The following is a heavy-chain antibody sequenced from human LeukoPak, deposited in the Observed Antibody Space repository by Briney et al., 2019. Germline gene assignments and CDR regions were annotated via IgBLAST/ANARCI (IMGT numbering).Heavy chain of an antibody. CDR2: IGISSGNT. Sequence: GGSLRLSCAASGFTFSAYSMNWVRQAPGKGLEWISYIGISSGNTKYADSVKGRSTISGDKAKNSLYLQMNSLRVEDTAVYYCARDYKYAFDNWGQGTLVTVSS. CDR1: GFTFSAYS. D-gene: IGHD5-24*01. J-gene: IGHJ4*02. V-gene: IGHV3-48*01. CDR3: ARDYKYAFDN.